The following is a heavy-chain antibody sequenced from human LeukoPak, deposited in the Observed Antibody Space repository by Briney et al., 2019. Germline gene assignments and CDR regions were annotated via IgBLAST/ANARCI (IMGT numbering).Heavy chain of an antibody. Sequence: PSETLSLTCSAYGGSFGGYFWSWIRQPPGEGLEWIGEVNHSGSTNYNPSLKSRVTISVDTSRTQFSLNLRSVTAADTAVYYCARGPPLAYYGTGGYYFFDYWGQGMSVTVSP. V-gene: IGHV4-34*01. CDR1: GGSFGGYF. CDR3: ARGPPLAYYGTGGYYFFDY. CDR2: VNHSGST. J-gene: IGHJ4*02. D-gene: IGHD3-22*01.